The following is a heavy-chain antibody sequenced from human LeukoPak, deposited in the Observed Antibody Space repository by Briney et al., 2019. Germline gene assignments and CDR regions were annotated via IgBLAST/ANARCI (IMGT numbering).Heavy chain of an antibody. V-gene: IGHV2-5*01. CDR3: ANMITFGGVIVPVGFDY. Sequence: SGPTLVNPTQTLTLTCTFSGFSLSTSGVGVGWIRQPPGKALEWLALIYWNDDKRYSPSLKSRLTITKDTSKNQVVLTMTNMDPVVTATYYCANMITFGGVIVPVGFDYWGQGTLVTVSS. CDR1: GFSLSTSGVG. D-gene: IGHD3-16*02. CDR2: IYWNDDK. J-gene: IGHJ4*02.